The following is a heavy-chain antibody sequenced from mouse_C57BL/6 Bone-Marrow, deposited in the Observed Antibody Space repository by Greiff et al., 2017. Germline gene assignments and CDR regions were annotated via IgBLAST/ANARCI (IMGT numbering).Heavy chain of an antibody. D-gene: IGHD3-3*01. Sequence: VQLQQSGAELMKPGASVKLSCKATGYTFTGYWIEWVKQRPGHGLEWIGELLPGSGSTNYNEKFKGKATFTADTSSNTAYMQLRSLTTEDPAIDYYERKGLRRLSEDWFAYWGQGTLVTVSA. CDR1: GYTFTGYW. V-gene: IGHV1-9*01. J-gene: IGHJ3*01. CDR2: LLPGSGST. CDR3: ERKGLRRLSEDWFAY.